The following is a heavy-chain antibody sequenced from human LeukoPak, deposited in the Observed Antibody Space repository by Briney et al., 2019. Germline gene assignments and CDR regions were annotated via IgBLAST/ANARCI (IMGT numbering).Heavy chain of an antibody. Sequence: TLSLTCTVSGGSISSGGYYWSWIRPHPGKGLEWIGYIYYSGSTYYNPSLKSRVTISVDTSKNQFSLKLSSVTAADTAVYYCARDYPEYSGFRAFDIWGQGTMVTVSS. CDR3: ARDYPEYSGFRAFDI. CDR2: IYYSGST. D-gene: IGHD3-10*01. V-gene: IGHV4-31*03. J-gene: IGHJ3*02. CDR1: GGSISSGGYY.